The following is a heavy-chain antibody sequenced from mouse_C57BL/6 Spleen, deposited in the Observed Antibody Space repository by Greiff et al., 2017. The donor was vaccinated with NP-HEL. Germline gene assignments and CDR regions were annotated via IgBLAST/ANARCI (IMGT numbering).Heavy chain of an antibody. J-gene: IGHJ3*01. Sequence: EVQRVESGGDLVKPGGSLKLSCAASGFTFSSYGMSWVRQTPDKRLEWVATISSGGSYTYYPDSVKGRFTISRDNAKNTLYLQMSSLKSEDTAMYYCARHDSIYDYDKRFAYWGQGTLVTVSA. CDR3: ARHDSIYDYDKRFAY. V-gene: IGHV5-6*01. D-gene: IGHD2-4*01. CDR2: ISSGGSYT. CDR1: GFTFSSYG.